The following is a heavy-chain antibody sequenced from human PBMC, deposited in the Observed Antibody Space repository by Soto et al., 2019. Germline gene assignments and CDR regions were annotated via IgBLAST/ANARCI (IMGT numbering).Heavy chain of an antibody. V-gene: IGHV4-59*01. CDR2: IYYSGST. CDR1: GGSISSYY. J-gene: IGHJ5*02. CDR3: AREGHYYDSSGYQNWFDP. D-gene: IGHD3-22*01. Sequence: SETLSLTCTVSGGSISSYYWSWIRQPPGKGLEWIGYIYYSGSTNYNPSLKSRVTISVDTSKNQFSLKLSSVTAADTAVYYCAREGHYYDSSGYQNWFDPWGQGTLVTVS.